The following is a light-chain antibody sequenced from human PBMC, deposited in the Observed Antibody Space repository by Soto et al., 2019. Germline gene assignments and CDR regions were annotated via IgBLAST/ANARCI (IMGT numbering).Light chain of an antibody. J-gene: IGLJ1*01. CDR2: DVS. V-gene: IGLV2-14*01. CDR1: SRDVGGYNY. CDR3: SSYTSSSTPYV. Sequence: QSALPPPASVSGSPGQSITISCTGTSRDVGGYNYVSWYQQHPGKAPKLMIYDVSNRPSGVSNRFSGSKSGNTASLTISGLQAEDEADYYCSSYTSSSTPYVFGTGTKLTVL.